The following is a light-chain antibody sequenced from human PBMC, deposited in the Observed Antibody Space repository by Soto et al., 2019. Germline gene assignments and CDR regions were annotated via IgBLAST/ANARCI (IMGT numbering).Light chain of an antibody. CDR3: QQYGSSPLFA. V-gene: IGKV3-20*01. J-gene: IGKJ3*01. Sequence: EIVLTQSPGTLSLSPGERATLSCRASQSVSSSYLAWYQQKPGQAPRLLIYGASSRATGIPDRFSGSGSGTDFTLTTTSLEPKDCAVYYCQQYGSSPLFAIGPGVKVDIK. CDR2: GAS. CDR1: QSVSSSY.